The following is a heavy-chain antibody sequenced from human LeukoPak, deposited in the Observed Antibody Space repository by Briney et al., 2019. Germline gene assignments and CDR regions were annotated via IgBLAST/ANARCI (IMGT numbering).Heavy chain of an antibody. V-gene: IGHV3-48*03. D-gene: IGHD3-22*01. CDR3: AEHGITMIWGV. J-gene: IGHJ6*04. Sequence: GGSLRLSCAASGFTFSSYEMNWVRQAPGKGLAWVSYISSIGSTIYYSDSVMGRFTISSDNDKNSLYLQMNSLRAEDTAVYYCAEHGITMIWGVWGKGTTVTISS. CDR2: ISSIGSTI. CDR1: GFTFSSYE.